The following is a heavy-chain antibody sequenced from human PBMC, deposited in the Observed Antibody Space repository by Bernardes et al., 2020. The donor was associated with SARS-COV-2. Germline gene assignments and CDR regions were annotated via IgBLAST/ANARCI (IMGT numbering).Heavy chain of an antibody. CDR1: GGSISNYF. Sequence: TLSLTCTVSGGSISNYFWSWIRQPAGKGLEWIGRIYTSGNTNYNPSLKSRVTMSLDTSKNQFSLKLTSVTAADTAVYYCARYGSGSSFDFWGQGTLVTVSS. J-gene: IGHJ4*02. CDR2: IYTSGNT. D-gene: IGHD1-26*01. CDR3: ARYGSGSSFDF. V-gene: IGHV4-4*07.